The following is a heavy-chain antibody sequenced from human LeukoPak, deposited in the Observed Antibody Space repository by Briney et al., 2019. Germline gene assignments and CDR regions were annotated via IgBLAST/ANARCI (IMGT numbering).Heavy chain of an antibody. CDR1: GFTFDDYA. CDR3: AKDWSYGGNSWKYFGS. CDR2: ISWGSDSV. Sequence: GVSLRLSCAASGFTFDDYAMHWVRQAPGKGLEWVSGISWGSDSVDYADSVKGRFTISRDNAKNSLYLQMNSLRADDTALYYCAKDWSYGGNSWKYFGSWGQGILVTVSS. D-gene: IGHD4-23*01. V-gene: IGHV3-9*01. J-gene: IGHJ4*02.